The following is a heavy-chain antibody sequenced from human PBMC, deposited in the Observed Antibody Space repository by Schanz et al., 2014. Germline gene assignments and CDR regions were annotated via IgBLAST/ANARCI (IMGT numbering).Heavy chain of an antibody. V-gene: IGHV3-9*01. J-gene: IGHJ6*02. D-gene: IGHD1-26*01. CDR3: AKDSRGSSFDMDV. CDR1: GFTFDNYA. CDR2: ISWNSGSV. Sequence: EGEKEGAGGGVVQPGRSLRLSCAASGFTFDNYAMHWVRQAPGKGLEWVSSISWNSGSVAYADSLKVRFTISRDDAKNSLYLQMNSLRAEDTALYYCAKDSRGSSFDMDVWGQGTTVTVSS.